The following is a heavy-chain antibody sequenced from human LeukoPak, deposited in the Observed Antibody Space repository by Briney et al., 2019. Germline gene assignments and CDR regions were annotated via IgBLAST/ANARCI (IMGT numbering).Heavy chain of an antibody. CDR1: GGSFSGYY. J-gene: IGHJ6*03. Sequence: PSETLSLPRAVYGGSFSGYYWSWIRQPPGKGLEWIGEINHSGSTNYNPSLKSRVAISVDTSKDQFSLKLSSVTAADTAVYYCAREFRGYSYGYYYYYYMDVWGKGTTVTVSS. D-gene: IGHD5-18*01. V-gene: IGHV4-34*01. CDR2: INHSGST. CDR3: AREFRGYSYGYYYYYYMDV.